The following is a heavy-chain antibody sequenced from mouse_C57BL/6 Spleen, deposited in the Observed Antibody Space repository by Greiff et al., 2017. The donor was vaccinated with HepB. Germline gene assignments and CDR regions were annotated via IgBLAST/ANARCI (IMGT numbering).Heavy chain of an antibody. J-gene: IGHJ4*01. Sequence: QVQLQQSGAELARPGASVKLSCKASGYTFTSYGISWVKQRTGQGLEWIGEIYPRSGNTYYNEKFKGKATLTADKSSSTAYMELRSLTSEDSAVYFCARTEGYDVGDYYAMDYWGQGTSVTVSS. CDR3: ARTEGYDVGDYYAMDY. V-gene: IGHV1-81*01. CDR1: GYTFTSYG. D-gene: IGHD2-14*01. CDR2: IYPRSGNT.